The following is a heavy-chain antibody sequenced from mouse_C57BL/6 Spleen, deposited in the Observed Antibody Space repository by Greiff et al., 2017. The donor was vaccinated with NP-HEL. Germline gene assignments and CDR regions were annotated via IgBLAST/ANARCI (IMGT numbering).Heavy chain of an antibody. CDR2: IYPRDGST. D-gene: IGHD1-1*01. Sequence: QVHVKQSGPELVKPGASVKLSCKASGYTFTSYDINWVKQRPGQGLEWIGWIYPRDGSTKYNEKFKGKATLTVDTSSSTAYMELHSLTSEDSAVYFCARPAYYGSSDWYFDVWGTGTTVTVSS. V-gene: IGHV1-85*01. J-gene: IGHJ1*03. CDR1: GYTFTSYD. CDR3: ARPAYYGSSDWYFDV.